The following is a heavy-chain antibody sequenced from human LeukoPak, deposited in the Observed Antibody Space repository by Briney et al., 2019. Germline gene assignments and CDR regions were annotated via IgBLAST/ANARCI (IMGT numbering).Heavy chain of an antibody. V-gene: IGHV5-51*01. CDR2: INPVNSQT. J-gene: IGHJ4*02. D-gene: IGHD1-26*01. Sequence: GESLKISCEGSGYSFSNYWIGWVRQMPGKGLEWMGIINPVNSQTSYSPSFQGQVTMSADKSITTAYLQWSSLKASDTAMYYCARHVQSGNYRRFDYWGQGTLVTVSS. CDR3: ARHVQSGNYRRFDY. CDR1: GYSFSNYW.